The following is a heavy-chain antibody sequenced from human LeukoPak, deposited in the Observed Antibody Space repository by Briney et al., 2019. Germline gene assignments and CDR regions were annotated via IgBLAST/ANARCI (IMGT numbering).Heavy chain of an antibody. D-gene: IGHD2-15*01. V-gene: IGHV4-30-4*01. CDR1: GASIRSGDYY. Sequence: SEILSLTCTVSGASIRSGDYYWSWIRQPPGKGLEWIGYIYDSGSTYYNPSLKSRITISVDTSENRFSLKLSSVTATDTAVYYCARDCSGGSCYGAFDIWGQGTMVTVSS. CDR3: ARDCSGGSCYGAFDI. CDR2: IYDSGST. J-gene: IGHJ3*02.